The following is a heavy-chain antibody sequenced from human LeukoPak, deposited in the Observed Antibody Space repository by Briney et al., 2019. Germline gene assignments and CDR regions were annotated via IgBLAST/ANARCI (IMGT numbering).Heavy chain of an antibody. CDR2: IYYSGST. J-gene: IGHJ4*02. CDR3: ARTDYDFWSGEPYYFDY. D-gene: IGHD3-3*01. V-gene: IGHV4-39*01. Sequence: SETLSLTCTVSGGSISSSSYYWGWIRQPPGKGLEWIGSIYYSGSTYYNPSFKSRVTISVDTSKNQFSLKLSSVTAADTAVYYCARTDYDFWSGEPYYFDYWGQGTLVTVSS. CDR1: GGSISSSSYY.